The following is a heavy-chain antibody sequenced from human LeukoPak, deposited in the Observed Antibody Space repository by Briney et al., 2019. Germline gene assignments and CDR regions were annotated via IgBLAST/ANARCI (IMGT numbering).Heavy chain of an antibody. J-gene: IGHJ4*02. D-gene: IGHD3-16*02. CDR2: INSDGSST. CDR3: ARGFADFVWGSYPSSY. V-gene: IGHV3-74*01. CDR1: GFTFSSYW. Sequence: GGSLRLSCAASGFTFSSYWMHWVRQAPGKGLVWVSRINSDGSSTSYADSVKGRFTISRDNAKNSLYLQMNSLRAEDTAVYYCARGFADFVWGSYPSSYWGQGILVTVSS.